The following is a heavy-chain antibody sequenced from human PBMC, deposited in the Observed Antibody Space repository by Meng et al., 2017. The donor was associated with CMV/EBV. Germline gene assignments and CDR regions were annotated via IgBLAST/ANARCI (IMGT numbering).Heavy chain of an antibody. D-gene: IGHD1-20*01. CDR1: RCTFSCYA. V-gene: IGHV1-69*12. J-gene: IGHJ2*01. CDR2: IIPIFGTA. CDR3: ASVTGIGWWYFDL. Sequence: QVELLQAGVEVSGPGASVRVSCKASRCTFSCYAISWVRQAPGQGLGWMGGIIPIFGTANYAQKFQVRVTITADESTSTAYMELSSLRSEDTAVYYCASVTGIGWWYFDLWGRGTLVTVSS.